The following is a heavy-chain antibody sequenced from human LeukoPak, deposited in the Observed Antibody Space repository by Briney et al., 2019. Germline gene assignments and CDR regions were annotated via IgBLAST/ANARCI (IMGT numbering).Heavy chain of an antibody. D-gene: IGHD4-23*01. CDR1: GFTFSGFG. CDR2: IWYDGSNK. J-gene: IGHJ4*02. CDR3: ARGRGADYGGNSGYFDY. V-gene: IGHV3-33*01. Sequence: PGGSLRLSCAASGFTFSGFGMHWVRQAPGKGLEWVAVIWYDGSNKYYADSVKGRFTISRDNPKNTLYVQMNSLRAEDTAVYYCARGRGADYGGNSGYFDYWGQRTLVTVSS.